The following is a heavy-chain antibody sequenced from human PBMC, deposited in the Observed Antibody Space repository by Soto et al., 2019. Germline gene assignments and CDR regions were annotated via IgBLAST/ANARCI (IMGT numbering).Heavy chain of an antibody. CDR1: GYTFTSYG. D-gene: IGHD3-10*01. Sequence: QVQLVQSGAEVKKPGASVKVSCKASGYTFTSYGISWVRQAPGQGLEWMGWISAYNGNTNYAQKLQGRVTMTTDTATSTAYMERRSLRSDDTAVYYCARAQLARGYYYGMDVWGQGTTVTVSS. CDR3: ARAQLARGYYYGMDV. V-gene: IGHV1-18*01. J-gene: IGHJ6*02. CDR2: ISAYNGNT.